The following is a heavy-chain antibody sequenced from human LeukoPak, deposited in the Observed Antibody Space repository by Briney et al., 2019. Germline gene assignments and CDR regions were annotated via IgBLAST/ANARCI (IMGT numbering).Heavy chain of an antibody. V-gene: IGHV3-21*01. Sequence: GGSLRLSCAASGFTFSNYDMNWVRQAPGKGLECVSSISSRSSSIYYADSVKGRFTISGDNAKNSLYLQMNSLRDEDTAVYYCAREWPTDYWGQGTLVTVSS. CDR3: AREWPTDY. J-gene: IGHJ4*02. CDR2: ISSRSSSI. D-gene: IGHD5-24*01. CDR1: GFTFSNYD.